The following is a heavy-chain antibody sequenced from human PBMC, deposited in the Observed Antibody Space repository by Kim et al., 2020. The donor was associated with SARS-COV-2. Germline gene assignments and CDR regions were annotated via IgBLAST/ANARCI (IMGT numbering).Heavy chain of an antibody. Sequence: SETLSLTCTVSGGSISSSSYYWGWIRQPPGKGLEWIGSIYYSGSTYYNPSLKSRVTISVDTSKNQFSLKLSSVTAADTAVYYCARPRASARDGYNYEVD. CDR3: ARPRASARDGYNYEVD. CDR2: IYYSGST. V-gene: IGHV4-39*01. CDR1: GGSISSSSYY. D-gene: IGHD5-12*01. J-gene: IGHJ4*01.